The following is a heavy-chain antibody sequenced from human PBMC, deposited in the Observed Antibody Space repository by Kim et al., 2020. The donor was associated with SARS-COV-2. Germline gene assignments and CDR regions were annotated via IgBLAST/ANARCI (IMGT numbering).Heavy chain of an antibody. V-gene: IGHV3-30*18. D-gene: IGHD6-13*01. CDR1: GFTFSSYG. J-gene: IGHJ4*02. Sequence: GGSLRLSCAASGFTFSSYGMHWVRQAPGKGLEWVAVISYDGSNKYYADSVKGRFTISRDNSKNTLYLQMNSLRAEDTAVYYCAKDISSSWCFDYWGQGTLVTVSS. CDR3: AKDISSSWCFDY. CDR2: ISYDGSNK.